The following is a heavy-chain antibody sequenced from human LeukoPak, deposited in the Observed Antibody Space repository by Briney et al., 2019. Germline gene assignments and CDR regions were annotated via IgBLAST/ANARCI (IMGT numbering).Heavy chain of an antibody. CDR2: ISSSSSYI. CDR3: ARGAPYTMIVEAEYFQH. CDR1: GFTFSSYS. Sequence: GGSLRLSCAAPGFTFSSYSMNWVRQAPGKGLEWVSSISSSSSYIYYADSVKGRFTISRDNAKNSMYLQMNSLRAEDTAVYYCARGAPYTMIVEAEYFQHWGQGTLVTVSS. V-gene: IGHV3-21*01. D-gene: IGHD3-22*01. J-gene: IGHJ1*01.